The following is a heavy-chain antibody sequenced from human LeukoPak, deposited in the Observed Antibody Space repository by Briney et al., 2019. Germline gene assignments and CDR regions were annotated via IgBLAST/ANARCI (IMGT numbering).Heavy chain of an antibody. CDR3: ARDFLGQFLPLDY. J-gene: IGHJ4*02. Sequence: SQTLSLTCAISGDSVSSNIAAWHWIRQSPSRGLEWLGRTFFRSKWYTDYATSVRGRIIINPDTSQNQFSLQLNSVTPEDTAVYYCARDFLGQFLPLDYWGQGTLVSVSS. V-gene: IGHV6-1*01. CDR2: TFFRSKWYT. CDR1: GDSVSSNIAA.